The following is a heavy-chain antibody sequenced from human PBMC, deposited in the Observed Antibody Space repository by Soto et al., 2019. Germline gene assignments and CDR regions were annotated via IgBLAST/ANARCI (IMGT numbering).Heavy chain of an antibody. D-gene: IGHD3-16*01. J-gene: IGHJ3*02. CDR2: IYNSGST. V-gene: IGHV4-30-4*01. CDR3: ARNDYDYVWESPGGDAFDI. CDR1: GGSISSGDYY. Sequence: QVQLQESGPGLVKPSQTLSLTCTVSGGSISSGDYYWNWIRQPPGKGLEWIGFIYNSGSTYYNPSLKSRVTISVDTSKNQFYLKLTSVTAADTAVYYCARNDYDYVWESPGGDAFDIWGQGTMVTVSS.